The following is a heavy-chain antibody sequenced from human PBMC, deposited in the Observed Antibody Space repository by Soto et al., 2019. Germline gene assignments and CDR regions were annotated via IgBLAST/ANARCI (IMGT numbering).Heavy chain of an antibody. CDR1: GYTFTSYG. CDR2: ISAYNGNT. V-gene: IGHV1-18*01. Sequence: KPEGSLRLSCAASGYTFTSYGISWVRQAPGQGLEWMGWISAYNGNTNYAQKLQGRVTMTTDASTSTAYMELRSLRSDDTAVYYCARDTVPAANALTGYFYYYYYGMDVWGQGTTVTVSS. CDR3: ARDTVPAANALTGYFYYYYYGMDV. D-gene: IGHD3-9*01. J-gene: IGHJ6*02.